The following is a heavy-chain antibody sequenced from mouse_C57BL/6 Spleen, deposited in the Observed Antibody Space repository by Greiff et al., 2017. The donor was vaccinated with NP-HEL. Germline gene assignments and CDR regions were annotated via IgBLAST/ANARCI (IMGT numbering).Heavy chain of an antibody. Sequence: VKLQESGAELARPGASVKLSCKASGYTFTSYGISWVKQRTGQGLEWIGEIYPRSGNTYYNEKFKGKATLTADKSSSTAYMELRTLTSLDSPGYFCARVGIYGSSCGYAMDYWGQGTSVTVSS. CDR2: IYPRSGNT. CDR1: GYTFTSYG. CDR3: ARVGIYGSSCGYAMDY. D-gene: IGHD1-1*01. V-gene: IGHV1-81*01. J-gene: IGHJ4*01.